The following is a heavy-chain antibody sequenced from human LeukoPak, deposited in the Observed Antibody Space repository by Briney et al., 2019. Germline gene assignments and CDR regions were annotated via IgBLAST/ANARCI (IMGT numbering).Heavy chain of an antibody. CDR3: ASMGYYGDYAQNFDY. D-gene: IGHD4-17*01. J-gene: IGHJ4*02. CDR1: GFTFSNYE. Sequence: PGGSLRLSCAASGFTFSNYEMNWVRQAPGKGLEWVSYISRSGNSVYYADSVKGRFTISRDNAKNSLYLQMNSLRAEDTAVYYCASMGYYGDYAQNFDYWGQGTLVTVSS. CDR2: ISRSGNSV. V-gene: IGHV3-48*03.